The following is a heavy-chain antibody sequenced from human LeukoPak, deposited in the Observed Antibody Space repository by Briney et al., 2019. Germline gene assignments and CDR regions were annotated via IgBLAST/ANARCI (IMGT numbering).Heavy chain of an antibody. J-gene: IGHJ6*02. D-gene: IGHD3-10*01. CDR2: ISSSGSGGNT. CDR1: GVTLSNYA. CDR3: AKSYWTGYGMDV. V-gene: IGHV3-23*01. Sequence: PGGSLRLSCVASGVTLSNYAMSWARQAPGKGLEWVSGISSSGSGGNTYYADSVKGRFTIPRDSSRNTLFLHMNTLRAEDTAIYYCAKSYWTGYGMDVWGQGTTVTVSS.